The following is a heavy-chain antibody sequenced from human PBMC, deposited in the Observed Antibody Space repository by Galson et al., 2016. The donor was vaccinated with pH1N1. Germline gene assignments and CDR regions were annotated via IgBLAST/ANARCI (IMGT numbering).Heavy chain of an antibody. D-gene: IGHD1-26*01. J-gene: IGHJ4*02. CDR2: MNQDGNKK. V-gene: IGHV3-7*01. CDR3: VRAVGRAEAH. Sequence: SLRLSCAASGFTLSSYWMSWVRQAPGKGLEWVANMNQDGNKKYYVDSVKGRFIISRDYSKNSLYLQMNSLRAADTGMYYCVRAVGRAEAHWGQGTLVTVAS. CDR1: GFTLSSYW.